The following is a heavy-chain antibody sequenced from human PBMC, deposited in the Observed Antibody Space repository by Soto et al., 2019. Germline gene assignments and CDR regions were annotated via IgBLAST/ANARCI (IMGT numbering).Heavy chain of an antibody. CDR2: IIPIFGTS. CDR3: ARGVTTKGVGWFDP. D-gene: IGHD4-4*01. Sequence: QVQLVQSGAVVKNAGSSVKVSCTAAGFTFSSYAISCVRQAPGQGLEWMGGIIPIFGTSNYAQKFQGRVTITADKSTSTAYMELSSLRSEDTAVYYCARGVTTKGVGWFDPWGQGTLVTVSS. V-gene: IGHV1-69*06. J-gene: IGHJ5*02. CDR1: GFTFSSYA.